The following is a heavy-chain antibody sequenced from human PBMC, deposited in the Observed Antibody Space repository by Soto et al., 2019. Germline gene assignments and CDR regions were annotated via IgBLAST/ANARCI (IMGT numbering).Heavy chain of an antibody. Sequence: QVQLVQSGAEVKKPGSSVKVSCKASGGTFSSYTISWVRQAPGQGLEWMGRIIPILGIANYAQKFQGRVTITADKSTSTAYMELSSPRSEDTAVYYCAREYNWGGDCPHPYTWFDPWGQGTLVTVSS. CDR1: GGTFSSYT. J-gene: IGHJ5*02. CDR2: IIPILGIA. CDR3: AREYNWGGDCPHPYTWFDP. V-gene: IGHV1-69*08. D-gene: IGHD2-21*02.